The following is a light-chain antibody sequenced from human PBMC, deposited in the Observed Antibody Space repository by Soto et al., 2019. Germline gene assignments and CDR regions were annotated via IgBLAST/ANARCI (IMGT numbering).Light chain of an antibody. CDR3: QQYNNWPQT. Sequence: EIVMTQSPATLSVSPGERATLSCRASQSVSSNLAWYQQKPGQAPRLLIYGASTRATGIPARFSGSGPGTGFTLTISSLQSEDFAVYYCQQYNNWPQTFGQGTKV. CDR1: QSVSSN. CDR2: GAS. J-gene: IGKJ1*01. V-gene: IGKV3-15*01.